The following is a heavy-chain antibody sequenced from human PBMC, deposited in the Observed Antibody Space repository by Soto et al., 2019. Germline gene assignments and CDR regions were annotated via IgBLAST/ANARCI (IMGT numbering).Heavy chain of an antibody. CDR1: GFTFSSYA. CDR3: ARVPSSSGRALFAY. V-gene: IGHV3-30-3*01. CDR2: ISYDGSNK. Sequence: GGSLRLSCAASGFTFSSYAMHWVRQAPGKGLEWVAVISYDGSNKYYADSVKGRFTISRDNSKNTLYLQMNSLRAEDTAVYYCARVPSSSGRALFAYWSQGTLVTVSS. J-gene: IGHJ4*02. D-gene: IGHD2-15*01.